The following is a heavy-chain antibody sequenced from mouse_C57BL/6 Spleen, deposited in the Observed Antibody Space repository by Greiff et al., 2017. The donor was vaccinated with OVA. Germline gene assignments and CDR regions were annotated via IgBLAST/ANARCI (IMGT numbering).Heavy chain of an antibody. CDR1: GFTFSSYG. CDR2: ISSGGSYT. J-gene: IGHJ2*01. CDR3: ARQGGTAQATLDY. D-gene: IGHD3-2*02. V-gene: IGHV5-6*01. Sequence: EVQRVESGGDLVKPGGSLKLSCAASGFTFSSYGMSWVRQTPDKRLEWVATISSGGSYTYYPDSVKGRFTISRDNAKNTLYLQMSSLKSEDTAMYYCARQGGTAQATLDYWGQGTTLTVSS.